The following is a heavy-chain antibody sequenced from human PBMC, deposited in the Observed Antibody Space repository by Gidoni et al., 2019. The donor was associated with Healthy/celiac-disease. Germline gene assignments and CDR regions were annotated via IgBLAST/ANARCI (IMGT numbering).Heavy chain of an antibody. J-gene: IGHJ4*02. D-gene: IGHD5-18*01. V-gene: IGHV4-59*01. CDR3: ATSDRGYSYGPYYFDY. CDR1: GGSISSYY. CDR2: IYYSGST. Sequence: QVQLQESGPGLVKPSETLSLTCTVSGGSISSYYWSWIRQPPGKGLEWIGYIYYSGSTNYNPSLKSRVTISVDTSKNQFSLKLSSVTAADTAVYYCATSDRGYSYGPYYFDYWGQGTLVTISS.